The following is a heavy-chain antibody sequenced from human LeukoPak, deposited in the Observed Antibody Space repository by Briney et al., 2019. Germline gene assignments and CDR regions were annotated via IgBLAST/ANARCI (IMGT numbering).Heavy chain of an antibody. J-gene: IGHJ3*02. CDR1: GGTFSSYA. CDR3: ARDSPNWGSSAFDI. D-gene: IGHD7-27*01. CDR2: IISIFGTA. V-gene: IGHV1-69*13. Sequence: ASVKVSCTASGGTFSSYAISWVRQAPGQGLEWMGGIISIFGTANYAQKFQGRVTITADESTSTAHMELSSLRSEDTAVYYCARDSPNWGSSAFDIWGQGTMVTVSS.